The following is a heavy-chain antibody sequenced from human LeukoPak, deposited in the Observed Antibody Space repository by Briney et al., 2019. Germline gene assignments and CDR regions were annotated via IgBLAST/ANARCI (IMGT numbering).Heavy chain of an antibody. D-gene: IGHD3/OR15-3a*01. CDR3: ARARCLDRAGGPPGY. CDR2: IYYSGST. Sequence: SETLSLTCTVSGGSISSYYWSWIRQPPGKGLEWIGDIYYSGSTNYNPSLKSRVTISVDTSKNQFSLKLSSVTAADTAVDYCARARCLDRAGGPPGYWGQGTLVTVSS. V-gene: IGHV4-59*01. CDR1: GGSISSYY. J-gene: IGHJ4*02.